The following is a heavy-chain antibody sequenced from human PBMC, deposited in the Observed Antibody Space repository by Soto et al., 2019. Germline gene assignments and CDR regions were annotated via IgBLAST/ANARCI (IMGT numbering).Heavy chain of an antibody. V-gene: IGHV1-69*01. D-gene: IGHD3-16*01. CDR1: GGTFSNYG. Sequence: QVQLVQSGDEVKKPGSSVKVSCKASGGTFSNYGFTCVRQAPGQGLEWMGGITPIFGTANYAQKFQGRVTISADESTSTAYMELSSLRSEDTALYFCASSQTTGGRYYYGMDVWGQGTTVTVSS. J-gene: IGHJ6*02. CDR3: ASSQTTGGRYYYGMDV. CDR2: ITPIFGTA.